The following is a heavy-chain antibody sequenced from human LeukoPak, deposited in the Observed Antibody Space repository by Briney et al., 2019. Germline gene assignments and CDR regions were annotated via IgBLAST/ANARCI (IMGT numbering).Heavy chain of an antibody. CDR1: GDSISSSY. CDR3: ARRFSSRSDGNGYYYGHDAFDV. D-gene: IGHD3-22*01. Sequence: PSETLSLTCSVSGDSISSSYWSWIRQXPXKXLEWIGNIYNSANXNYNPSLQSRVTMSVDTSKSQFSLQLTSVSAADTAVYYCARRFSSRSDGNGYYYGHDAFDVWGQGTLVTVSS. J-gene: IGHJ3*01. CDR2: IYNSANX. V-gene: IGHV4-59*08.